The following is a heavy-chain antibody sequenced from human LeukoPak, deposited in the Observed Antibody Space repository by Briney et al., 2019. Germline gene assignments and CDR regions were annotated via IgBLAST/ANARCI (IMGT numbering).Heavy chain of an antibody. J-gene: IGHJ4*02. CDR2: INPNSGGT. CDR3: ARDGHRMYYYDTSAYRFDY. D-gene: IGHD3-22*01. CDR1: GYTFTGYY. V-gene: IGHV1-2*02. Sequence: PGASVKVSCKASGYTFTGYYMHWVRQAPGQELEWMGWINPNSGGTNYAQKFQGRVTMTRDTSISTAYMELRSLRSDDTAVYYCARDGHRMYYYDTSAYRFDYWGQGTLVTVSS.